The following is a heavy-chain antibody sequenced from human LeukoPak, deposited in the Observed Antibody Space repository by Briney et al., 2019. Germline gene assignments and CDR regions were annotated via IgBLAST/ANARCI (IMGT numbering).Heavy chain of an antibody. Sequence: GGSLRLSCAASGFTFSSYAMHWVRQAPGKGLEWVAVISYDGSNKYYADSVKGRFTISRDNSKNTLYLQMNSLRAEDTAVYYCARDGPIVVVPAAMGYFDYWGQGTLVTVSS. D-gene: IGHD2-2*01. CDR2: ISYDGSNK. V-gene: IGHV3-30-3*01. CDR3: ARDGPIVVVPAAMGYFDY. CDR1: GFTFSSYA. J-gene: IGHJ4*02.